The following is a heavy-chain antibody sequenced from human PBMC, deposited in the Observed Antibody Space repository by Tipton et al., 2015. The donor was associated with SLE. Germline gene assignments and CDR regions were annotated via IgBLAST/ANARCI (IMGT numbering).Heavy chain of an antibody. CDR2: IWYDGSNK. CDR1: GFTFSSYG. J-gene: IGHJ4*02. V-gene: IGHV3-33*01. D-gene: IGHD1-26*01. CDR3: ARGTYSGNYPPND. Sequence: SLRLSCAASGFTFSSYGMHWVRQAPGKGLEWVAVIWYDGSNKYYADSVKGRFTISRDNSKNTLYLQMNSLRAEDTAVYYCARGTYSGNYPPNDWGQGTLVTVSS.